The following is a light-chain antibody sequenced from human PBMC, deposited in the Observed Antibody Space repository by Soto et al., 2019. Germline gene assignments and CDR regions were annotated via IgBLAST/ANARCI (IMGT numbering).Light chain of an antibody. J-gene: IGLJ7*01. Sequence: QSVLTQPPSASGTPGQRVTISFSGGSSDIGRNVVYWYQHLPGTAPKLVIYMNNQRPSGVPARFSGSKSGTSASLAISGIQSKAEAHYYCATSDDNLSICVFGGGTQVTVL. CDR3: ATSDDNLSICV. CDR1: SSDIGRNV. V-gene: IGLV1-47*01. CDR2: MNN.